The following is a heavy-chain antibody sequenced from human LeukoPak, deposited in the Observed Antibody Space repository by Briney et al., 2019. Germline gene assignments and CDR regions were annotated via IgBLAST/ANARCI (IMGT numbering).Heavy chain of an antibody. J-gene: IGHJ4*02. CDR2: IDKGPNT. Sequence: GGSLRLSCAASGFTFNSYDMYWVRHGIGKGLEWVSAIDKGPNTYYSGSVKGRFTISRDNVKNFLYLQMNSLRAEDTAIYYCAKSYSSGWHYFDYWGQGTLVTVPS. CDR1: GFTFNSYD. D-gene: IGHD6-19*01. V-gene: IGHV3-13*01. CDR3: AKSYSSGWHYFDY.